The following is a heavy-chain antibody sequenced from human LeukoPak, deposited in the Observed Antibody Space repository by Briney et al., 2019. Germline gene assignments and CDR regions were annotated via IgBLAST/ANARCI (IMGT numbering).Heavy chain of an antibody. Sequence: GGSLRLSCAASGFTFNNYAMSWFRQAPAKGLEWVSAISGGGGSTYYADSVKGRFTISRDNSKNTLYLQMNSLRAEDTAVYYCAKDRSSSWYWGDDYWGQGTLVTVSS. CDR1: GFTFNNYA. D-gene: IGHD6-13*01. CDR3: AKDRSSSWYWGDDY. CDR2: ISGGGGST. J-gene: IGHJ4*02. V-gene: IGHV3-23*01.